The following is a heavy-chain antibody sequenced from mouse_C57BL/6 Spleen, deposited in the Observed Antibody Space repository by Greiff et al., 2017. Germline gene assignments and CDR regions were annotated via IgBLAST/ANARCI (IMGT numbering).Heavy chain of an antibody. CDR3: ARSPFITTAFDY. V-gene: IGHV1-53*01. J-gene: IGHJ2*01. Sequence: QVQLQQSGTELVKPGASVKLSCKASGYTFTSYWMHWVKQRPGQGLEWIGNINPSNGGTNYNEKFKSKATLTVDKSSSTAYMQLSSLTSEDSAVYYCARSPFITTAFDYWGQGTTLTVSS. D-gene: IGHD1-1*01. CDR2: INPSNGGT. CDR1: GYTFTSYW.